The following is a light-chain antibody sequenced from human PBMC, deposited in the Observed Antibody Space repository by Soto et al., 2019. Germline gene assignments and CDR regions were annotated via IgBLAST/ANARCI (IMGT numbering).Light chain of an antibody. CDR3: QQYNSYPIT. V-gene: IGKV1-5*03. J-gene: IGKJ5*01. CDR2: KAS. Sequence: TMTCRASQSINNWLAWYQQTPGKAPKLLIQKASSLESGVPSRFSGSGSGTEFTLTISSLQPDDFETYYCQQYNSYPITFGQGTRLEIK. CDR1: QSINNW.